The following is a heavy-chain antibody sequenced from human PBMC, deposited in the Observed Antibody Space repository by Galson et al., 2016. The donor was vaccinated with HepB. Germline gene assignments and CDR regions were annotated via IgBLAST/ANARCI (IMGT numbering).Heavy chain of an antibody. V-gene: IGHV3-23*01. CDR1: GFTFSSYA. D-gene: IGHD1-26*01. J-gene: IGHJ4*02. CDR3: ANFETSILGATSDY. CDR2: ISGSGGST. Sequence: SLRLSCAASGFTFSSYAMSWVRQAPGKGLEWVSAISGSGGSTYYADSVKGRFTISRDNSKNTLYLQMNSLRAEDTAVYYCANFETSILGATSDYWGQGTLVPVSS.